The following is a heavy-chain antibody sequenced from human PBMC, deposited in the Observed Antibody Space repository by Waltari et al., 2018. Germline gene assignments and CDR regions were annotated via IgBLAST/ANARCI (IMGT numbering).Heavy chain of an antibody. Sequence: EVQLVQSGAEVKKPGATVKISCKVSGYTFTDYYMHWVQQDPGKGLEWMGMFDAEDGETIYTEKFRGEVTVTADTSTDPAYIELSGVRSEDTAVYCCAARIAARPLIWVDPWGQRTLVTVSS. V-gene: IGHV1-69-2*01. CDR3: AARIAARPLIWVDP. J-gene: IGHJ5*02. CDR1: GYTFTDYY. D-gene: IGHD6-6*01. CDR2: FDAEDGET.